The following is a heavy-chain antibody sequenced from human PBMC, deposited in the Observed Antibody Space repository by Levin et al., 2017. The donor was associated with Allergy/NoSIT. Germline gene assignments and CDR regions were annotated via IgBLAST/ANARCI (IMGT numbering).Heavy chain of an antibody. CDR1: GFTFDDYG. J-gene: IGHJ3*02. Sequence: RPGGSLRLSCAASGFTFDDYGMSWVRQAPGKGLEWVSGINWNGGSTGYADSVKGRLTISRDNAKNSLYLQMNSLRAEDTALYHCARHRFPMNIHDGFDIWGQGTMVIVSS. V-gene: IGHV3-20*01. D-gene: IGHD2/OR15-2a*01. CDR3: ARHRFPMNIHDGFDI. CDR2: INWNGGST.